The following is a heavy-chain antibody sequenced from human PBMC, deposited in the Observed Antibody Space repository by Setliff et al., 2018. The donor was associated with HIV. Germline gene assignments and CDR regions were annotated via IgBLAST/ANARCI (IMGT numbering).Heavy chain of an antibody. CDR2: IYTSGST. D-gene: IGHD5-18*01. CDR1: GGSISRSSYY. J-gene: IGHJ5*02. CDR3: ARRHTAFDP. V-gene: IGHV4-61*05. Sequence: PSETLSLTCSVSGGSISRSSYYWGWIRQPPGKGLEWIGYIYTSGSTTYSPSLKSRLTISVDTSQHQFSLKLTSVTAADTAMYYCARRHTAFDPWGQGTLVTVS.